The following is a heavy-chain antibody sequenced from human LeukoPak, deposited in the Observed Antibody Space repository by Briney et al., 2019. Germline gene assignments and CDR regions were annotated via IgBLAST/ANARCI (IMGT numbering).Heavy chain of an antibody. CDR2: ISDSNGNT. V-gene: IGHV1-18*01. D-gene: IGHD2-15*01. CDR1: GYTFTSYD. J-gene: IGHJ5*02. CDR3: ARVAPLERYCSGGSCYWKDGFDP. Sequence: ASVKVSCKASGYTFTSYDINWVRQAPGQGRAWMGWISDSNGNTNYAQKLQGRVTMHTDTSTSTAYMELRSLRSDDTAVYYCARVAPLERYCSGGSCYWKDGFDPWGQGTLVTVSS.